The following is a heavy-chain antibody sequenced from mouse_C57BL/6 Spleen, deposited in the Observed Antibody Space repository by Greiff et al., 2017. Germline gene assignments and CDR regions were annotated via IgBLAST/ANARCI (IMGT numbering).Heavy chain of an antibody. J-gene: IGHJ4*01. CDR1: GFTFSSYA. Sequence: EVQGVESGGGLVKPGGSLKLSCAASGFTFSSYAMSWVRQTPEKRLEWVATISDGGSYTYYPDNVKGRFTISRDNAKNNLYLQMSHLKSEDTAMYYCARDRTASMDYWGQGTSVTVSS. CDR2: ISDGGSYT. V-gene: IGHV5-4*01. D-gene: IGHD3-3*01. CDR3: ARDRTASMDY.